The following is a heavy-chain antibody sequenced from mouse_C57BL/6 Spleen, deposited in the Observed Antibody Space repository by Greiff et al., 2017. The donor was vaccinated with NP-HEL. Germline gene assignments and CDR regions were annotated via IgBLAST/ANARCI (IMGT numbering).Heavy chain of an antibody. Sequence: EVKLVESGGGLVQPGGSLKLSCAASGFTFSDYGMAWVRQAPRKGPEWVAFISNLAYSIYYADTVTGRFTISRENAKNTLYLEMSSLRSEDTVMYYCARHHSSGYYAMDYWGQGTSVTVSS. V-gene: IGHV5-15*01. D-gene: IGHD3-2*02. CDR3: ARHHSSGYYAMDY. J-gene: IGHJ4*01. CDR2: ISNLAYSI. CDR1: GFTFSDYG.